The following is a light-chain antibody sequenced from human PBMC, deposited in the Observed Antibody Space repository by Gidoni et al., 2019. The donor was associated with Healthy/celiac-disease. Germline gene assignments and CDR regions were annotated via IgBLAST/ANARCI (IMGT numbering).Light chain of an antibody. Sequence: SYELTQPPSVSVSPGQTASITCSGDKLGDKYACWYQQKPGQSPVLVIYQDSKRPSGIPERFSGSNSGNTATLTISGTQAMDEADYYCQAWDSSTVVFGGXTKLTVL. J-gene: IGLJ2*01. V-gene: IGLV3-1*01. CDR2: QDS. CDR1: KLGDKY. CDR3: QAWDSSTVV.